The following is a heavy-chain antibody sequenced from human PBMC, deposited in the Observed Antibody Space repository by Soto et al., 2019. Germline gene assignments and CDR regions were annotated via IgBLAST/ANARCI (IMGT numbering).Heavy chain of an antibody. Sequence: GGSLRLSCAASGFTFSDYYMSWIRQAPGKGLEWVSYISSSSSYIYYADSVKGRFTISRGNAKNSLYLQMNSLRAEDTAVYYCARAPYYYDSSGYWAYWGQGTLVTVSS. J-gene: IGHJ4*02. CDR3: ARAPYYYDSSGYWAY. CDR2: ISSSSSYI. CDR1: GFTFSDYY. D-gene: IGHD3-22*01. V-gene: IGHV3-11*06.